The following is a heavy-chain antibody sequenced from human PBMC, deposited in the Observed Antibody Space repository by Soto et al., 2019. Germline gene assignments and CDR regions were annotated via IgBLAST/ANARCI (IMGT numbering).Heavy chain of an antibody. CDR2: ISGTSTYI. CDR1: GFLFSSYA. J-gene: IGHJ4*02. CDR3: ARERSPGMAFPDFDS. D-gene: IGHD6-13*01. Sequence: EVQLVESGGGLVKPGGSLRLSCAASGFLFSSYAIHWVRQAPGKGLDWVSSISGTSTYIDYADSVKGRFTISRDNAKNSLYLQMNSLRAEDTAVYYCARERSPGMAFPDFDSWGQGTLVTVSS. V-gene: IGHV3-21*02.